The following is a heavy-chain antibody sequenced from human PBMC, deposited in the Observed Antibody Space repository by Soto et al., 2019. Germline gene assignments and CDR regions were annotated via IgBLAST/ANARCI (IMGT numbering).Heavy chain of an antibody. Sequence: GESLKISCKGSGYTLTNYWIGWVRQMPGKGPEWMGIIYPGDSDTKYNPSFQGQVTISADKSITTTYLQWSSLKASDTAIYYCAASICYYGMYVWGQGTPVTVSS. V-gene: IGHV5-51*01. CDR3: AASICYYGMYV. CDR2: IYPGDSDT. CDR1: GYTLTNYW. J-gene: IGHJ6*02.